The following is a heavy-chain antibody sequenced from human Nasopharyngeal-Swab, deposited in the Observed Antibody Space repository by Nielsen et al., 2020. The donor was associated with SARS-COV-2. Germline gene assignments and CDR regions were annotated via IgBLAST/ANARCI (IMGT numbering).Heavy chain of an antibody. CDR3: ARDAPPARLGY. Sequence: WIRQPPGKGLKWVSAISSSSSYIYYADSVKGRFTVSRDNAKNSLYLQMNSLRAGDTAIYYCARDAPPARLGYWGQGTLVTVSS. CDR2: ISSSSSYI. J-gene: IGHJ4*02. V-gene: IGHV3-21*01. D-gene: IGHD1-1*01.